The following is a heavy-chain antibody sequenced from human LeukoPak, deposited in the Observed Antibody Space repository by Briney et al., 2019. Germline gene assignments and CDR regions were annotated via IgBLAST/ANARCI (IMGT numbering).Heavy chain of an antibody. J-gene: IGHJ3*02. CDR1: GYSFTSYW. CDR3: ARLANAAFDI. CDR2: IYPGDSDT. Sequence: LKIYRQGSGYSFTSYWIGRVRQMPGKGLEWMGVIYPGDSDTRYSPSFQGQVTISADKSINTAYLQWSSLKASDTAMYYCARLANAAFDIWGQGTMVTGSP. V-gene: IGHV5-51*01.